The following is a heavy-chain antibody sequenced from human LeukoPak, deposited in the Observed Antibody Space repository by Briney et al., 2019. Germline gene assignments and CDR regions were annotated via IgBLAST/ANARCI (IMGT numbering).Heavy chain of an antibody. CDR3: ARDGSSSSEVDYYYGMDV. CDR2: ISSSGSTI. D-gene: IGHD6-6*01. CDR1: GGSISSGGYY. J-gene: IGHJ6*02. V-gene: IGHV3-11*01. Sequence: LPLTCTVSGGSISSGGYYWSWIRQAPGKGLEWVSYISSSGSTIYYADSVKGRFTISRDNAKNSLYLQMNSLRAEDTAVYYCARDGSSSSEVDYYYGMDVWGQGTTVTVSS.